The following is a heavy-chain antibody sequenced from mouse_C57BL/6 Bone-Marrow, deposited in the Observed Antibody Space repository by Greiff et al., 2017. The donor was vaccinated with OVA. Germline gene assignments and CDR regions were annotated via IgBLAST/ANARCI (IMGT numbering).Heavy chain of an antibody. CDR3: PLRRFAY. CDR2: IRLKSDNYAT. D-gene: IGHD2-12*01. CDR1: GFTFSNYW. J-gene: IGHJ3*01. V-gene: IGHV6-3*01. Sequence: EVKVEESGGGLVQPGGSMKLSCVASGFTFSNYWMNWVRQSPEKGLEWVAQIRLKSDNYATHYAESVKGRFNISRDDSKSSVYLQMNNLRAEDTGIYYCPLRRFAYWGQGTLVTVSA.